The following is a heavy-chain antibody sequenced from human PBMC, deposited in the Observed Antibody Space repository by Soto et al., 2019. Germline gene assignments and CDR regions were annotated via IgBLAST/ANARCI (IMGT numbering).Heavy chain of an antibody. CDR3: ARFRGDAYGAEFYI. CDR2: ISGSGRTT. D-gene: IGHD5-12*01. Sequence: PGGSLRLSCAASGFTFSSYTINWVRQAPGKGLEWVPYISGSGRTTYYADSVKGRFTISRDNAKSSVSLQMNSLRDEDAAVYYCARFRGDAYGAEFYIWGQGTKLTVS. CDR1: GFTFSSYT. V-gene: IGHV3-48*02. J-gene: IGHJ3*02.